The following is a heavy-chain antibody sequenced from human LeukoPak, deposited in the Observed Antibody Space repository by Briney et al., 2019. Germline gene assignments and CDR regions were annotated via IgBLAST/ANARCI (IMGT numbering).Heavy chain of an antibody. Sequence: SETLSLTCTVSGGSISSYYWSWIRQPAGKGLEWIGRIYTSGSTNYNPSLKSRVTMSVDTSKNQFSLKLSSVTAADTAVNYCARVARGYCSGGSCYTFDYWGQGTLVTVSS. J-gene: IGHJ4*02. D-gene: IGHD2-15*01. CDR2: IYTSGST. CDR1: GGSISSYY. V-gene: IGHV4-4*07. CDR3: ARVARGYCSGGSCYTFDY.